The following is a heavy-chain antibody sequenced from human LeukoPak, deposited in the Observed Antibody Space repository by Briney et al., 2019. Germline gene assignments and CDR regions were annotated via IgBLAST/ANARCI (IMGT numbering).Heavy chain of an antibody. CDR1: GGTFSSYA. J-gene: IGHJ4*02. D-gene: IGHD3-3*01. Sequence: SVKVSCKSSGGTFSSYAISWVRQAPGQGLEWMGGIIPIFGTANYAQKFQGRVTITTDESTSTAYMELSSLRSEDTAVYYCARHSHNYDFWSGYPLDYWGQGTLVTVSS. CDR3: ARHSHNYDFWSGYPLDY. V-gene: IGHV1-69*05. CDR2: IIPIFGTA.